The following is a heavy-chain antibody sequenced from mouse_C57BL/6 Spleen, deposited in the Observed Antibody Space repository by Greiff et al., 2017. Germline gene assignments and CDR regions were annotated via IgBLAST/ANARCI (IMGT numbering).Heavy chain of an antibody. D-gene: IGHD2-5*01. CDR2: ISDGGSYT. CDR1: GFTFSSYA. J-gene: IGHJ4*01. V-gene: IGHV5-4*01. Sequence: EVMLVESGGGLVKPGGSLKLSCAASGFTFSSYAMSWVRQTPEQRLEWVATISDGGSYTYYPDNVKGRFTLSRDNAKNNLYLQMSHLKSEDAAMYYCAREGGSNSYGYYAMDYWGRGTSVTVSS. CDR3: AREGGSNSYGYYAMDY.